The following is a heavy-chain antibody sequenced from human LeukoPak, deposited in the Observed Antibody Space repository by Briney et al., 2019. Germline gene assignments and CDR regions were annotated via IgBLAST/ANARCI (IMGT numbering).Heavy chain of an antibody. D-gene: IGHD5-12*01. CDR2: INPDSGGT. CDR1: GYTFTDYY. Sequence: ASVKVSCKASGYTFTDYYVHWVRQAPGQGVEWIGWINPDSGGTNYAQKFQGRVTMTRDTSISTAYMELSRLRSNNTAVYYCARRALFGDSGYDYNWFDPWGQGTLVTVSS. CDR3: ARRALFGDSGYDYNWFDP. J-gene: IGHJ5*02. V-gene: IGHV1-2*02.